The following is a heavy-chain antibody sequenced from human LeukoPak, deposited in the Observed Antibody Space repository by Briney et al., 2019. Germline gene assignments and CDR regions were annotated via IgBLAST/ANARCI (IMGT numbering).Heavy chain of an antibody. CDR1: GFTFSSYA. CDR3: ARLTGTDY. J-gene: IGHJ4*02. V-gene: IGHV3-30-3*01. CDR2: ISYDGSNK. Sequence: GGSLRLSCAASGFTFSSYAMHWVRQAPGKGLEWVAVISYDGSNKYYADSVKGRFTISGDNSKNTLYLQMNSLRAEDTAMYYCARLTGTDYWGQGTLVTVSS. D-gene: IGHD1-1*01.